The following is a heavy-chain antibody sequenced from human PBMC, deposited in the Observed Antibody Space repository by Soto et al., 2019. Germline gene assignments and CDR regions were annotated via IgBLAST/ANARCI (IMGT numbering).Heavy chain of an antibody. V-gene: IGHV1-46*01. J-gene: IGHJ3*02. CDR2: INSSGGHT. CDR3: ARDLLAAGSDALDI. CDR1: GYTFTRHY. Sequence: QVQLVQSGAEVKKPGASVKVSCKASGYTFTRHYIHWVRQAPGQGLEWMGIINSSGGHTYYAQKFQGRDTMISDTSTSTVYMELSSLRSEDTAVYYCARDLLAAGSDALDIWGQGTMVTMSS. D-gene: IGHD6-13*01.